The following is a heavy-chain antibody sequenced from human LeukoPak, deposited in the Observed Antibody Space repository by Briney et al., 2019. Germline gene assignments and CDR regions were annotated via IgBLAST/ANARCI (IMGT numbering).Heavy chain of an antibody. CDR3: ASASLSGSLPPRDY. V-gene: IGHV4-59*12. CDR1: GGSISSYY. CDR2: IHYSGGIT. Sequence: SETLSLTCTVSGGSISSYYWSWIRQPPGKGLEWIGYIHYSGGITYYNPSLKSRVTISVDTSKNQFSLSLSSVTAADTAVYYCASASLSGSLPPRDYWGQGTLVTVSS. D-gene: IGHD1-26*01. J-gene: IGHJ4*02.